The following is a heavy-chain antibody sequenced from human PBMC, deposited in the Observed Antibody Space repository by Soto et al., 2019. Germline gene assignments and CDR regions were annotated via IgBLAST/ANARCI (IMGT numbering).Heavy chain of an antibody. D-gene: IGHD3-22*01. V-gene: IGHV4-31*03. Sequence: TLSLSCTVSCGSISSGGYYWSWIPQHPGKGLEWIGYFYYSGSTYYNPSLKSRVTISVDTSKNQFSLKLSSVTAADTAVYYCARVLGYYYDSSGVDYWGQGTLVTVSS. CDR3: ARVLGYYYDSSGVDY. CDR1: CGSISSGGYY. J-gene: IGHJ4*02. CDR2: FYYSGST.